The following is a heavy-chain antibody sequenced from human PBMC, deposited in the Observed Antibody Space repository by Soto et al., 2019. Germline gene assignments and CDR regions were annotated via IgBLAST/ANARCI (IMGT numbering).Heavy chain of an antibody. V-gene: IGHV1-8*01. Sequence: ASVKVSCKASGYTFTSYDINWVRQATGQGLEWMGWMNPNSGNTGYAQKFQGRVTMTRNTSISTAYMELSSLRSEDTAVYYCARGVRGWNHNTIPYDYYMDVWGKGTTVTVSS. CDR1: GYTFTSYD. CDR2: MNPNSGNT. D-gene: IGHD1-1*01. J-gene: IGHJ6*03. CDR3: ARGVRGWNHNTIPYDYYMDV.